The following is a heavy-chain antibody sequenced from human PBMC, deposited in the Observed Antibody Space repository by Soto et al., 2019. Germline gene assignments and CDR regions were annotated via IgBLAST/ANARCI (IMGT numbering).Heavy chain of an antibody. J-gene: IGHJ6*02. V-gene: IGHV1-69*04. CDR3: AREGYCSGGSCYSGRYCYYGKDV. Sequence: GASVKVSCKASGGTFSSYTISWVRQAPGQGLEWMGRIIPILGIANYAQKFQGRVTITADKSTSTAYMELSRLRSDDTAVYYCAREGYCSGGSCYSGRYCYYGKDVWGQGTTVTVSS. CDR2: IIPILGIA. D-gene: IGHD2-15*01. CDR1: GGTFSSYT.